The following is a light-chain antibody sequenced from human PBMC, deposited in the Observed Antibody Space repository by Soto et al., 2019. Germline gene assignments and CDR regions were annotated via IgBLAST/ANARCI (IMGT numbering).Light chain of an antibody. J-gene: IGKJ1*01. CDR3: QQYNRYPRT. CDR2: KAS. V-gene: IGKV1-5*03. CDR1: QSISSW. Sequence: DIQMTQSPSTLSASVGDRVTITCRASQSISSWLAWYQQKPGKAPKLLIYKASSLESGVPSRFSGSGSGTEFTLTISSLQLDDFATYYCQQYNRYPRTFGQGTKVEIK.